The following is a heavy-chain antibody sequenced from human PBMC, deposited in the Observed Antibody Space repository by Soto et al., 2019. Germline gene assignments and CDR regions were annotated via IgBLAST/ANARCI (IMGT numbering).Heavy chain of an antibody. V-gene: IGHV4-39*01. Sequence: QLQLQESGPGLVKPSETLSLTCTVSGGSISSSSYYWGWIRQPPGKGLEWIGSIYYSGSTYYNPSLKSRVPISVDTSKNQFSLKLSSVTAADTAVYYCARLMTTVTTHYYYGMDVWGQGTTVTVSS. J-gene: IGHJ6*02. CDR1: GGSISSSSYY. D-gene: IGHD4-17*01. CDR2: IYYSGST. CDR3: ARLMTTVTTHYYYGMDV.